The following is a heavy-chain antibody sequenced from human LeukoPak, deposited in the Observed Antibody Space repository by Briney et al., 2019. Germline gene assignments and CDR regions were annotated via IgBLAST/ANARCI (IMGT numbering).Heavy chain of an antibody. J-gene: IGHJ5*02. D-gene: IGHD5-18*01. Sequence: SAKDSCEASGGSSRGYAISWVRPSPGQGVGWMGGIIPIFGTANYAQKFQGRVTITADQATSTAYMELSSLRSEDTAVYYCARASDRYSSESPWGQGTLVTVSS. V-gene: IGHV1-69*01. CDR2: IIPIFGTA. CDR3: ARASDRYSSESP. CDR1: GGSSRGYA.